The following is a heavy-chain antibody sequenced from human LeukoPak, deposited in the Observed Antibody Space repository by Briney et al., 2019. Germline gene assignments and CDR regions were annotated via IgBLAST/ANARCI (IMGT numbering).Heavy chain of an antibody. J-gene: IGHJ4*02. Sequence: PGGSLRLSCAASGFTFSSYWMSWVRQAPGKGLEWVANIKQDGSEKYYVDSVKGRFTISRDNAKNSLYLQMNSLRAEDTAVYYCARAPWKKTTYVGYDYWGQGTLVTVSS. V-gene: IGHV3-7*01. CDR1: GFTFSSYW. D-gene: IGHD2/OR15-2a*01. CDR3: ARAPWKKTTYVGYDY. CDR2: IKQDGSEK.